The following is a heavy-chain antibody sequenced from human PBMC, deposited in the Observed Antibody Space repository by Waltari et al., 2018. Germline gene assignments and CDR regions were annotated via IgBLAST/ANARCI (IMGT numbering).Heavy chain of an antibody. D-gene: IGHD3-22*01. CDR3: AKVMSSGYLESSDY. J-gene: IGHJ4*02. Sequence: EVQLVESGGGLVKPGGSLRLSCAASGFTFSSYSMNWVRQAPGKGLEWVSSISSSTSYIYYADSVKGRFTISRDNAKNSLYLQMNSLRVEDTAVYYCAKVMSSGYLESSDYWGQGTLVTVSS. CDR2: ISSSTSYI. V-gene: IGHV3-21*01. CDR1: GFTFSSYS.